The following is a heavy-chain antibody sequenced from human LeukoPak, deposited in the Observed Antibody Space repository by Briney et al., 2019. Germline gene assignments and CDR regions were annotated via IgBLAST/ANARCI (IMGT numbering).Heavy chain of an antibody. CDR2: INPNSGGT. J-gene: IGHJ6*02. CDR1: GYTFTGYY. Sequence: GASVKVSCKASGYTFTGYYMYWVRQAPGQGLEWMGWINPNSGGTNYAQKFQGRVTMTRDTSISTAYMELSRLRSDDTAVYYCARDGVVVAPFYYYYGMYVWGQGTTVTVSS. D-gene: IGHD2-15*01. CDR3: ARDGVVVAPFYYYYGMYV. V-gene: IGHV1-2*02.